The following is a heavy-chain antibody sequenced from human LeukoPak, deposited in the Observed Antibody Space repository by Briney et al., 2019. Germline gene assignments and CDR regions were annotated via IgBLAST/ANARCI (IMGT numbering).Heavy chain of an antibody. V-gene: IGHV3-30-3*01. CDR1: GFTFSSYA. CDR2: ISYDGSNK. J-gene: IGHJ4*02. CDR3: AMGGYFDY. Sequence: GGSLRLSCAASGFTFSSYAMHWVRQAPGKGLEWVAVISYDGSNKYYADSVKGRFTISRDNSKNTLYLQMNSLRAEDTAVYYCAMGGYFDYWGQGTLVTVSS. D-gene: IGHD3-16*01.